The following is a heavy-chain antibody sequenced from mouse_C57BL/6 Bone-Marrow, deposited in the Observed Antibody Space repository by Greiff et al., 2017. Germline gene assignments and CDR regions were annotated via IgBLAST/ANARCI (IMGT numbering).Heavy chain of an antibody. V-gene: IGHV14-1*01. J-gene: IGHJ2*01. CDR2: IDPEDGDT. CDR1: GFNIKDYY. D-gene: IGHD1-1*01. CDR3: TTKDYYCRFDY. Sequence: EVKLQESGAELVRPGASVKLSCTASGFNIKDYYMPWVKQRPEQGLEWIGRIDPEDGDTEYAPKFQGKATMTVDTSSNTAYLQLSSLTSEDAAVYYCTTKDYYCRFDYWGQGTTLTVSA.